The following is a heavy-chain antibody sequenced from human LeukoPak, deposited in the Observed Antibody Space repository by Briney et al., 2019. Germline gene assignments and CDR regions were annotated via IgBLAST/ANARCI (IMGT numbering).Heavy chain of an antibody. CDR3: AKSMPLQGRGFFDL. J-gene: IGHJ2*01. V-gene: IGHV3-23*01. D-gene: IGHD2-2*01. CDR1: GFTFSTYA. Sequence: PGGSLRLSCAASGFTFSTYAMSWVRQAPGKGLEWVSTISDSGANTYYADSVRGRFTISRDNSKNTLYLQKNSLRADDTAIYYCAKSMPLQGRGFFDLWGRGTHVTVPS. CDR2: ISDSGANT.